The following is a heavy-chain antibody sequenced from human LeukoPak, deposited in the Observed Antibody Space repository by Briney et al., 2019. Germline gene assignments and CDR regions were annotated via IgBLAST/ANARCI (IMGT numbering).Heavy chain of an antibody. J-gene: IGHJ1*01. V-gene: IGHV3-23*01. CDR1: GFTFSSYA. D-gene: IGHD3-22*01. Sequence: QAGGSLRLSCAASGFTFSSYAMSWARQAPGKGLEWVSAISGSGGSTYYADSVKGRFTISRDNSKNTLYLQMNSLRAEDTAVYYCAKEMHDSSGYYYVRYFQHWGQGTLVTVSS. CDR3: AKEMHDSSGYYYVRYFQH. CDR2: ISGSGGST.